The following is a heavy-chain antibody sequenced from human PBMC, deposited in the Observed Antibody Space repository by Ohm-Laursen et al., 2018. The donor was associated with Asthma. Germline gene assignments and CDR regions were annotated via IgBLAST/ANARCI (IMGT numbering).Heavy chain of an antibody. Sequence: SVKVSCKASGGTFSSYAISWVRQAPGQGLEWMGRFNPNDGATSFAQKFQGRVTMTWDTSITTAYMELSRLTSDDTAVYYCACGRGSSSSIDYWGQGTLVTVSS. J-gene: IGHJ4*02. CDR3: ACGRGSSSSIDY. D-gene: IGHD6-6*01. CDR2: FNPNDGAT. V-gene: IGHV1-2*06. CDR1: GGTFSSYA.